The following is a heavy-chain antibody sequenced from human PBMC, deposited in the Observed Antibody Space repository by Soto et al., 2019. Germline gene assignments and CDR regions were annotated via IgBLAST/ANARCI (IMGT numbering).Heavy chain of an antibody. CDR1: GFPFSSYA. D-gene: IGHD1-1*01. V-gene: IGHV3-23*01. Sequence: GSLRLSCAASGFPFSSYAMSWVRQAPGKGLEWVSAISGSGGSTYYADSVKGRFTISRDNSKNTLYLQMNSLRAEDTAVYYCAKDRETGTDYYYYGMDVWGQGTTVTVSS. J-gene: IGHJ6*02. CDR2: ISGSGGST. CDR3: AKDRETGTDYYYYGMDV.